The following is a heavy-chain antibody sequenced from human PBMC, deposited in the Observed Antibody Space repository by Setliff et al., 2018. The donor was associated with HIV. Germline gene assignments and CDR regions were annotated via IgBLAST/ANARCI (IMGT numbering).Heavy chain of an antibody. V-gene: IGHV4-39*01. CDR3: ARTTYSGSYFNDS. J-gene: IGHJ5*01. CDR2: IHFSGST. CDR1: GGSISSSTYY. Sequence: SETLSLTCTVSGGSISSSTYYWGWIRQPPGKGLEWIGNIHFSGSTYYNPSLKSRVTVSVDPSKNQFSLKLSSVTAADTAVYYCARTTYSGSYFNDSWGQGTQVTV. D-gene: IGHD1-26*01.